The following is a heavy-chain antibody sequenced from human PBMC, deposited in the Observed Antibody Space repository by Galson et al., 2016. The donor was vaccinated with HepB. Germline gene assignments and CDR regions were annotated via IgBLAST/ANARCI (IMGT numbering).Heavy chain of an antibody. V-gene: IGHV3-23*01. CDR1: GFTFSTYA. CDR2: ISGSGVNA. J-gene: IGHJ4*02. CDR3: ARDNWDDAGCSVDH. Sequence: SLRLSCAASGFTFSTYAMSWVRQAPGKGLEWASAISGSGVNAHYADSVKGRFTISRDNSKNTLYLEMNSLRAEDTAVYYCARDNWDDAGCSVDHWGQGTLVTVSS. D-gene: IGHD1-20*01.